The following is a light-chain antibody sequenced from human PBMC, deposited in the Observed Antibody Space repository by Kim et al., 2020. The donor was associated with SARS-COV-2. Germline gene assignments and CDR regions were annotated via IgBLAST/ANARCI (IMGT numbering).Light chain of an antibody. V-gene: IGLV2-14*03. CDR3: SSYTSSTAFV. Sequence: GQSITISCTGTSSDVGAYNYVSWYQQHPGKAPKLMIYDVSERPSGVSNRFSASKSGNTASLTISGPQAEDEADYYCSSYTSSTAFVFGTGTKVTVL. CDR2: DVS. J-gene: IGLJ1*01. CDR1: SSDVGAYNY.